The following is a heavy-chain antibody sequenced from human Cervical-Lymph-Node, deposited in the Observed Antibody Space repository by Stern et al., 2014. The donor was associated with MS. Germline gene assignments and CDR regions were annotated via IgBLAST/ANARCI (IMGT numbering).Heavy chain of an antibody. J-gene: IGHJ6*02. D-gene: IGHD4-11*01. CDR2: STPGYETT. V-gene: IGHV1-69*01. CDR1: GGTFNNFA. Sequence: QMQLVQSGAEVNKPGSSVKVSCKASGGTFNNFAISWVRQAPGQGLEWIGGSTPGYETTDYEQKFPGSVTIAAEGYTGPAVYAHTLTGRAAFSANDSTGSAYLDLKGLRADYTAVYSCGRVNIVVVPATAPNYYSYGMDVCGQGPTVTVSS. CDR3: TGSAYLDLKGLRADYTAVYSCGRVNIVVVPATAPNYYSYGMDV.